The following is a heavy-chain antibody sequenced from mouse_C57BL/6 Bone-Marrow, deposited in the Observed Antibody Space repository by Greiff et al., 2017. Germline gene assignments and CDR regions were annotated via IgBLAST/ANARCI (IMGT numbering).Heavy chain of an antibody. Sequence: QVQLKQSGAELARPGASVKLSCKASGYTFTSYGISWVKQRTGQGLEWIGEIYPRSGNTYYNEKFKGKATLTADKSSSKAYMELRSLTSEDSAVYFCARSGVGRAWFAYWGQGTLVTVSA. D-gene: IGHD4-1*01. V-gene: IGHV1-81*01. CDR2: IYPRSGNT. CDR3: ARSGVGRAWFAY. CDR1: GYTFTSYG. J-gene: IGHJ3*01.